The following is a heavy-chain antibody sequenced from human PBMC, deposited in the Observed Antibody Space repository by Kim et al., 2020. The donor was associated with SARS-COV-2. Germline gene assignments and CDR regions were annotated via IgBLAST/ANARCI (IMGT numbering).Heavy chain of an antibody. D-gene: IGHD6-13*01. J-gene: IGHJ1*01. V-gene: IGHV3-30-3*02. CDR1: GFTFSSYA. CDR3: AKTFNYSSNQH. Sequence: GGSLRLSCAASGFTFSSYAMHWVRQAPGKGLEWVAVISYDGSNKYYADSVKGRFTISRDNSKNTLYLQMNSLRAEDTAVYYCAKTFNYSSNQHWGQGTLV. CDR2: ISYDGSNK.